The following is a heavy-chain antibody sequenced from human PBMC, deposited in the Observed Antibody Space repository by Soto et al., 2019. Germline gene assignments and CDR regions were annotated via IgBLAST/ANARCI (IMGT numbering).Heavy chain of an antibody. CDR1: GFTVSNNY. CDR3: AQPPGGGGY. V-gene: IGHV3-53*01. CDR2: IYSGGYT. Sequence: EVQLVESGGGLIQPGGSLRLSCAVSGFTVSNNYMSWVRQAPGKGLEGVSVIYSGGYTAYGDSVKGRFTISRDNSKNNLNLQIKHLSAHDTAFFSWAQPPGGGGYWGQGTLVTVSS. J-gene: IGHJ4*02. D-gene: IGHD3-10*01.